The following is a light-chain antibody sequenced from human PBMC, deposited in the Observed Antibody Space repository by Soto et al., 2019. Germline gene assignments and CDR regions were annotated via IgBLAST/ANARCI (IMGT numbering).Light chain of an antibody. CDR2: DAS. V-gene: IGKV1-5*01. Sequence: DIQMTQSPSSVSASVGDRVTITCRASQSISMFLAWYQQKPGKAPKLLIYDASNSESGVPSRFSGSGSGTEFSLTISNLQPDDFATYYCQHYKSYPWTFGQGTKVDIK. CDR3: QHYKSYPWT. CDR1: QSISMF. J-gene: IGKJ1*01.